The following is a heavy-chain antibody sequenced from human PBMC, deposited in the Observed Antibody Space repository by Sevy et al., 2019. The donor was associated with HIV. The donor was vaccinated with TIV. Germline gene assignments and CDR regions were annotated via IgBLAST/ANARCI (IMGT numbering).Heavy chain of an antibody. D-gene: IGHD3-10*01. CDR2: IYHSGTT. CDR1: GGSISSGGYS. J-gene: IGHJ4*02. CDR3: AREVWGVGGFDY. Sequence: SETLSLTCTVSGGSISSGGYSWSWIRQPPGKGLEWIGYIYHSGTTYQNPSLKSRVTISIDKSKNQFSLRLNSVTAADTAVYYWAREVWGVGGFDYWGQGTLVTVSS. V-gene: IGHV4-30-2*01.